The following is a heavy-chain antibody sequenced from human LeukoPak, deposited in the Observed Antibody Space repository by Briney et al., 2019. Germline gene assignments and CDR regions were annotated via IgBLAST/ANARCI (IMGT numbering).Heavy chain of an antibody. CDR1: GGTFSIYA. Sequence: SVKVSCKASGGTFSIYAISWVRQAPGQGLEWMGGIIPIFGTANYAQKFQGRVTITTDESTSTAYMELSSLRSEDTAVYYCARAATGTTSRVWFDPWGQGTLVTVSS. CDR2: IIPIFGTA. J-gene: IGHJ5*02. D-gene: IGHD1-1*01. V-gene: IGHV1-69*05. CDR3: ARAATGTTSRVWFDP.